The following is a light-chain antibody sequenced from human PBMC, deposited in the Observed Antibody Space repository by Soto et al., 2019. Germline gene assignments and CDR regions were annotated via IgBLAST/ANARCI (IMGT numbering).Light chain of an antibody. CDR3: HHRSPSIT. Sequence: IVLTQSPTTLSLWPGETAVLSCRASQSISSSLSWYQQRPGQAPRLLIYDATNRAPGIPARFTGSGSGTVSTPTITSLDPEDFALYYCHHRSPSITFGQGTRLE. CDR2: DAT. V-gene: IGKV3-11*01. CDR1: QSISSS. J-gene: IGKJ5*01.